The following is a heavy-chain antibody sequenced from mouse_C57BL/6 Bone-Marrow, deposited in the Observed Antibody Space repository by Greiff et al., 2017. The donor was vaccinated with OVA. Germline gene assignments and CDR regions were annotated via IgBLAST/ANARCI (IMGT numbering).Heavy chain of an antibody. Sequence: VQLQQSGPELVKPGASVKLSCKASGYAFSSSWMNWVKQRPGKGLEWIGRIYPGDGDTNYNGKFKGKATLTADKSSSTAYMQLSSLTSEDSAVYFCARNEDGYYASYFDYWGQGTTLTVSS. CDR3: ARNEDGYYASYFDY. CDR1: GYAFSSSW. J-gene: IGHJ2*01. V-gene: IGHV1-82*01. CDR2: IYPGDGDT. D-gene: IGHD2-3*01.